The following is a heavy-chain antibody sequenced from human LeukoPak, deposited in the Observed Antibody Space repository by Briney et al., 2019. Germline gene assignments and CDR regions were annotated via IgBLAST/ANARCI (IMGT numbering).Heavy chain of an antibody. J-gene: IGHJ4*02. Sequence: SVKVSCKASGGTFSSYAINWVRQAPGQGLEWMGGIIPIFGTANYAQKFQGRVTITADESTSTAYMELSSLRSEDTAVYYCARVEAWQHLPYYFDYWGQGTLVTVSS. V-gene: IGHV1-69*13. CDR2: IIPIFGTA. CDR1: GGTFSSYA. CDR3: ARVEAWQHLPYYFDY. D-gene: IGHD6-13*01.